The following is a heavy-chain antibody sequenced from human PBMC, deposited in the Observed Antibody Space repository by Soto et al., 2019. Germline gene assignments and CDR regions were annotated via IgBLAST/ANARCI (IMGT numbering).Heavy chain of an antibody. V-gene: IGHV3-33*01. J-gene: IGHJ4*02. CDR3: ARDMGYSSSWTFDY. CDR1: GFTFSSYG. CDR2: IWYDGSNK. Sequence: QVQLVESGGGVVQPGRSLRLSCAASGFTFSSYGMYWVRQAPGKGLEWVAVIWYDGSNKYYADSVKGRFTISRDNSKNTLYLQMNSLRAEDTAVYYCARDMGYSSSWTFDYWGQGTLVTVSS. D-gene: IGHD6-13*01.